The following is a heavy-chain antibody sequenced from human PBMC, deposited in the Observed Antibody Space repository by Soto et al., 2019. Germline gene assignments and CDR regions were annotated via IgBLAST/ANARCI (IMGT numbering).Heavy chain of an antibody. D-gene: IGHD6-19*01. J-gene: IGHJ4*02. CDR1: GFTFSTYA. CDR3: ARAGISGWYMD. CDR2: ITSNGDYT. V-gene: IGHV3-64*01. Sequence: EVQLVESGGGLVQPGGSLRLSCAASGFTFSTYAMHWVRQAPGKGLEYVSAITSNGDYTYYINSVKGRFTISRDNSKNTLCLQRGSLRPEDTAVYYCARAGISGWYMDWGQGTLVTVSS.